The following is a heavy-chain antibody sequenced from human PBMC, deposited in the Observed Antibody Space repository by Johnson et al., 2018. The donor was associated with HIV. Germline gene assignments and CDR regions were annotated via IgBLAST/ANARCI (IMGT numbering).Heavy chain of an antibody. V-gene: IGHV3-38-3*01. Sequence: VQLVESGGGVVQPGGSLRLSCAASGFTVSSNEMSWVRQAPGKGLEWVSSISGGSTYFADSRKGRFTISRDNSKNTLYLQMNSLRAEDTAVYYCAKDRGDGVADRRRSAFDIWGQGTMVTVSS. D-gene: IGHD6-13*01. CDR2: ISGGST. J-gene: IGHJ3*02. CDR1: GFTVSSNE. CDR3: AKDRGDGVADRRRSAFDI.